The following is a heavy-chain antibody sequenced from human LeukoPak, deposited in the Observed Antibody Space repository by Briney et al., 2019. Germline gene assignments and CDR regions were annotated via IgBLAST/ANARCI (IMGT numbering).Heavy chain of an antibody. CDR1: GGSISSYY. CDR3: ARVRCSNCGGAGEIYYFDY. D-gene: IGHD2-21*01. CDR2: IYYSGST. V-gene: IGHV4-59*01. Sequence: PSETLSLTCTVSGGSISSYYWSWIRQPPGKGLEWIGYIYYSGSTNYNPSLKSRVTISVDTSKNQFSLKLSSVTAADTAVYYCARVRCSNCGGAGEIYYFDYWGQGTLVTVSS. J-gene: IGHJ4*02.